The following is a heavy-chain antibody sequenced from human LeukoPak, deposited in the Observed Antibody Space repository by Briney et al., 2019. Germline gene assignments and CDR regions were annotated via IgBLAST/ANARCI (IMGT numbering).Heavy chain of an antibody. CDR3: AGHSSSWIYYYYGMDV. Sequence: SGGSLRPSCAASGFTFSSYWMSWVRQAPGKGLEWVANIKQDGSEKYYVDSVKGRFTISRDNAKNSLYLQMNSLRAEDTAVYYCAGHSSSWIYYYYGMDVRGQGTTVTVSS. J-gene: IGHJ6*02. CDR1: GFTFSSYW. D-gene: IGHD6-13*01. CDR2: IKQDGSEK. V-gene: IGHV3-7*05.